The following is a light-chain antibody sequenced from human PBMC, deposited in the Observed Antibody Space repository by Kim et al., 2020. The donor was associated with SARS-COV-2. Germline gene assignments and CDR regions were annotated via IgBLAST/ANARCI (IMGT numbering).Light chain of an antibody. CDR1: SSDVGAYNY. CDR3: CSYAGSYTSYL. CDR2: DVS. V-gene: IGLV2-11*01. Sequence: QSALTQPRSVSGSPGQSVTISCTGTSSDVGAYNYVSWYQQHPGKAPKLMIYDVSKRPSGVPDRFSGSKSGNTASLTISGLQAEYEADYYCCSYAGSYTSYLFGSGTKVTVL. J-gene: IGLJ1*01.